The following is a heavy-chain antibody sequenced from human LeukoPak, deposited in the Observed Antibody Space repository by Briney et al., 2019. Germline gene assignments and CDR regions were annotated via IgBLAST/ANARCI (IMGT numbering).Heavy chain of an antibody. CDR3: ARWGATGYGDY. D-gene: IGHD3-9*01. CDR1: GFTFNNYW. Sequence: GGSLRLSCAASGFTFNNYWMSWVHQAPGKGLEWVANIKQDGSERYSVDSVKGRLTISRDNAKNSLYLQMNSLRAEDTAVYYCARWGATGYGDYWGQGTLVTVSS. V-gene: IGHV3-7*01. J-gene: IGHJ4*02. CDR2: IKQDGSER.